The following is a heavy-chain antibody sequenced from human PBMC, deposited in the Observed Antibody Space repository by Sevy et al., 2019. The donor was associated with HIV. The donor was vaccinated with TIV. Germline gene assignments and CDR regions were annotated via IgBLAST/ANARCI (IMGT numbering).Heavy chain of an antibody. V-gene: IGHV3-30*02. CDR1: GFTFSSYG. Sequence: GGSLRLSCAASGFTFSSYGMHWVRQAPGKGLEWVAFIRYDGSNKYYAYSVKGRFTISRDNSKNTLYLQMNSLRAEDTAVYYCAKEERGYCSGGSCYFLLFCFGYWGQGTLVTVSS. CDR2: IRYDGSNK. J-gene: IGHJ4*02. CDR3: AKEERGYCSGGSCYFLLFCFGY. D-gene: IGHD2-15*01.